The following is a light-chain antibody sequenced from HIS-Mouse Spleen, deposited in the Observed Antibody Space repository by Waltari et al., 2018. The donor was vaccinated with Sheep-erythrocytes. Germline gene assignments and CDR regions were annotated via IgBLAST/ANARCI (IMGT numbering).Light chain of an antibody. CDR1: SSDVGGYTY. V-gene: IGLV2-14*01. CDR3: CSYAGSYNHV. J-gene: IGLJ1*01. Sequence: QSALTQPASVSGSPGQSITIPCPGTSSDVGGYTYVSWYQQHPGKAPKLMIYEVSNRPSGVSNRFSGSKSGNTASLTISGLQAEDEADYYCCSYAGSYNHVFATGTKVTVL. CDR2: EVS.